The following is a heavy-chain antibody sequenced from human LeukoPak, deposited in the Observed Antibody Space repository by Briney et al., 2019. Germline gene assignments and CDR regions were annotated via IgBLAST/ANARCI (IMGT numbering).Heavy chain of an antibody. D-gene: IGHD2-2*01. CDR1: GGSFSGYY. CDR2: IDHSGST. CDR3: ASRGVPAATNLAY. V-gene: IGHV4-34*01. Sequence: SETLSLTCAVYGGSFSGYYWSWIRQPPGKGLEWIGEIDHSGSTNYNPSLKSRVTMSVDTSKNQFSLRLRSVTAADTAVYYCASRGVPAATNLAYWVQGTLVTVSS. J-gene: IGHJ4*02.